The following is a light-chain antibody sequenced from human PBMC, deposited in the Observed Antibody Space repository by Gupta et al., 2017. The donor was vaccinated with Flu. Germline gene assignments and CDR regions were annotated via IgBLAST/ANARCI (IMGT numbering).Light chain of an antibody. V-gene: IGKV3-15*01. J-gene: IGKJ1*01. CDR3: QQENNCPWT. CDR1: QSVSSN. CDR2: GAS. Sequence: EIVMTQSPATLSVSPGERATLSCSASQSVSSNLAWYQQKPGQAPRLLIYGASTRATGIPARFSGSGSGTEFTLTISSRQSEDFAVYYWQQENNCPWTFGQGTKVEIK.